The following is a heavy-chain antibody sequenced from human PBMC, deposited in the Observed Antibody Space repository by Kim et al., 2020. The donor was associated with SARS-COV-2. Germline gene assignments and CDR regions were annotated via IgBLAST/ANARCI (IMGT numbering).Heavy chain of an antibody. CDR2: ISYDGSNK. CDR3: ASPYGSGNYYYYGMDV. CDR1: GFTFSSYA. V-gene: IGHV3-30*04. Sequence: GGSLRLSCAASGFTFSSYAMHWVRQAPGKGLEWVAVISYDGSNKYYADSVKGRFTISRDNSKNTLYLQMNSLRAEDTAVYYCASPYGSGNYYYYGMDVWGQGTTGTVSS. J-gene: IGHJ6*02. D-gene: IGHD3-10*01.